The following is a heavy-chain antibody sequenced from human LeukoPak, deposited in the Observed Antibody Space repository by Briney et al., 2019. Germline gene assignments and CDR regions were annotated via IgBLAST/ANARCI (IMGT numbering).Heavy chain of an antibody. CDR3: ARVGGVTRVFDY. J-gene: IGHJ4*02. Sequence: QAGGSLRLSCAASGFTFSDHYMDWVRQAPGKGLEWVGRTRNKANSYTTEYAASVKGRFTISRDDSKNSLYLQMNSLKTEDTAVYYCARVGGVTRVFDYWGQGTLVTVSS. CDR1: GFTFSDHY. D-gene: IGHD4-17*01. CDR2: TRNKANSYTT. V-gene: IGHV3-72*01.